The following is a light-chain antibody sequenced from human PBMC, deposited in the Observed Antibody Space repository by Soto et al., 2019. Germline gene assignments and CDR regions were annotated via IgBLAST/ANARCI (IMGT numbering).Light chain of an antibody. J-gene: IGLJ1*01. CDR1: SSDVGGYNY. CDR2: DVS. CDR3: CSYAGSRNYV. V-gene: IGLV2-11*01. Sequence: QSALTQPRSVSGSPGQSVTISCTGTSSDVGGYNYVSWYQQHPGKAPKLMIYDVSKRPSGVPDRFSGSKSGNTASLTISGLQAEDEADYYCCSYAGSRNYVFGNGTKLTVL.